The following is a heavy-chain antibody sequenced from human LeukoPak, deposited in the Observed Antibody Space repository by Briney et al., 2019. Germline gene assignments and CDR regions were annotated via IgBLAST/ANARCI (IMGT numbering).Heavy chain of an antibody. D-gene: IGHD6-13*01. V-gene: IGHV1-69*13. Sequence: SVKVSCKASGGTFSSYAISWVRQAPGQGLEWMGGIIPVFGTANYAQKFQGRVTITADESTSTVYMELSSLRSEDTAVYYCARPGSLPFYSSSWYPFDYWGQGTLVTVSS. CDR2: IIPVFGTA. J-gene: IGHJ4*02. CDR1: GGTFSSYA. CDR3: ARPGSLPFYSSSWYPFDY.